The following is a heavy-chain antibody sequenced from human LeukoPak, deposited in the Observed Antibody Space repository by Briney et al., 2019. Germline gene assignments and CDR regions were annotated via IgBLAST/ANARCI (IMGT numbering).Heavy chain of an antibody. J-gene: IGHJ3*02. CDR2: INTSGST. CDR1: GGSISSYY. Sequence: PSETLSLTCTVSGGSISSYYWSWIRQSAGKGLEWIGRINTSGSTNYNPSLKSRVTMSLDTSKNQLSPKLRSVTAADTAVYYCARAEKQVALDAFDIWGQGTMVTVSS. CDR3: ARAEKQVALDAFDI. V-gene: IGHV4-4*07.